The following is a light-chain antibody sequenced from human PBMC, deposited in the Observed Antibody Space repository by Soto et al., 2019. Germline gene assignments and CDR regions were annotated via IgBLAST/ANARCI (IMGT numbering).Light chain of an antibody. CDR3: NSYAGSNNWV. CDR2: EVS. CDR1: SSDVGGYNY. V-gene: IGLV2-8*01. J-gene: IGLJ3*02. Sequence: QSALTQPASVSGSPGQSITISCTGTSSDVGGYNYVSWYQQHPGNAPKLMIYEVSKRPSGVPDRFSGSKSGNTASLPVSGLQAEDEADYYCNSYAGSNNWVFGGGTKLTVL.